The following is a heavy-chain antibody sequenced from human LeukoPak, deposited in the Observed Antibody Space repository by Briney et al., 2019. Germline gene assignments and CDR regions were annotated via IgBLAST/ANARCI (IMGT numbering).Heavy chain of an antibody. J-gene: IGHJ4*02. CDR2: IYYSGST. V-gene: IGHV4-59*01. CDR1: GGSISSYY. CDR3: ARSDSSGSHFDF. D-gene: IGHD3-22*01. Sequence: PSETLSLTCTVSGGSISSYYWSWIRQPPGKGLEWIGYIYYSGSTNYNPSLKSRVTISVDTSKNQFSLKLSSVTAADTAVYYCARSDSSGSHFDFGGQGTLVTVFS.